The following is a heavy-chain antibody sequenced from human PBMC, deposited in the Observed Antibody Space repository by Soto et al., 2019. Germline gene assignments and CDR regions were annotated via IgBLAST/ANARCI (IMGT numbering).Heavy chain of an antibody. Sequence: DVQLLESGGDLVQPGGSLRLSCAASGFTFSSYAMSWVRQAPGKGLEWVSSMSGGGRSSYDADSVKGRFTISRDNSKNTLYLQMNNLRAEDTGLYYCAKGPIFGVENIYDYWGQGTLVTVSS. D-gene: IGHD3-3*01. V-gene: IGHV3-23*01. CDR3: AKGPIFGVENIYDY. CDR2: MSGGGRSS. J-gene: IGHJ4*02. CDR1: GFTFSSYA.